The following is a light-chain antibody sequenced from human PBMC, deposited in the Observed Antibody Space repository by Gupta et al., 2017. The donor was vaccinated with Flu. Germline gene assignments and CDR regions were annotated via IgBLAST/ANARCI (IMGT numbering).Light chain of an antibody. CDR1: SGSVASNY. Sequence: NFMLTQPHSVSESPGKTVTISCTRSSGSVASNYVQWYQQRPDSPPTTVIYEDNQRPSGAPDRFSGSIDSSSNSASLTISGLRAEDEADYYCQSYDSDNHWVFGGGTKLTVL. V-gene: IGLV6-57*01. CDR3: QSYDSDNHWV. J-gene: IGLJ3*02. CDR2: EDN.